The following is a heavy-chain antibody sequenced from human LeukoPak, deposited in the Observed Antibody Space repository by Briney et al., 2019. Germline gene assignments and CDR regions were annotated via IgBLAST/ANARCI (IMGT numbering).Heavy chain of an antibody. V-gene: IGHV3-20*04. CDR1: GFPFDDYG. D-gene: IGHD2-15*01. Sequence: GGSLRLSCAASGFPFDDYGMTWVRQAPGKGLEWVSGIIWNGGSTGYADSVKGRFTISRDNAKNSLYLQMNSLRAEDTALYYCARSQGYCSGGSCLQGDWFDPWGQGTLVTVSS. CDR3: ARSQGYCSGGSCLQGDWFDP. CDR2: IIWNGGST. J-gene: IGHJ5*02.